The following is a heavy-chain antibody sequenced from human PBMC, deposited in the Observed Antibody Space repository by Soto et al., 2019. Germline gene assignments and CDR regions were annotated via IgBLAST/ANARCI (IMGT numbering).Heavy chain of an antibody. Sequence: PGGSLRLSCAASGFTFSSYAMHWVRQAPGKGLEWVAVISYDGSNKYYADSVKGRFTISRDNSKNTLYLQMNGLRAEDTAVYYCARGGYERGLNWFDPWGQGTLVTVSS. CDR2: ISYDGSNK. CDR1: GFTFSSYA. V-gene: IGHV3-30-3*01. D-gene: IGHD2-2*01. J-gene: IGHJ5*02. CDR3: ARGGYERGLNWFDP.